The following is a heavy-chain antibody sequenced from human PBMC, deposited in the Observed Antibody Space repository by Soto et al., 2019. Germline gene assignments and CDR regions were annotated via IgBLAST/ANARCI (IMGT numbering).Heavy chain of an antibody. CDR1: GFTFSSYS. D-gene: IGHD6-13*01. J-gene: IGHJ6*02. Sequence: GGSLRLSCAASGFTFSSYSMNWVRQAPGKGLEWVSSISSSSSYIYYADSVKGRFTISRDNAKNSLYLQMNSLRAEDTAVYYCARADIAAADNYYYGMDVWGQGTTVTVSS. CDR2: ISSSSSYI. V-gene: IGHV3-21*01. CDR3: ARADIAAADNYYYGMDV.